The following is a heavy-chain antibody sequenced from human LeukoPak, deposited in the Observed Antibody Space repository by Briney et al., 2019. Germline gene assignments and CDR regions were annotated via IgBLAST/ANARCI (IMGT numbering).Heavy chain of an antibody. CDR2: INQDGSEK. V-gene: IGHV3-7*05. CDR1: GFTFSSYS. D-gene: IGHD3-10*01. Sequence: GGSLRLSCAASGFTFSSYSMNWVRQAPGKGLEWVASINQDGSEKYSVDSVKGRFAISRDNAKNSLYLQINSLRAEDTAVYYCARGGFYFGSGSDTGDYWGQGTLVTVSS. CDR3: ARGGFYFGSGSDTGDY. J-gene: IGHJ4*02.